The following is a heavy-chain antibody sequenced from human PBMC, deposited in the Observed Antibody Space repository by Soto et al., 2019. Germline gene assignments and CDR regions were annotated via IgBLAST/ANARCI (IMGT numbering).Heavy chain of an antibody. CDR2: IYYSGST. Sequence: SETLSLTCTVSGGSISSYYWSWIRQPPGKGLEWIGYIYYSGSTNYNPSLKSRVTISVDTSKNQFSLKLSSVTAADTAVYYCARGAVAIPFDYWGQGTLVTVSS. CDR1: GGSISSYY. J-gene: IGHJ4*02. CDR3: ARGAVAIPFDY. D-gene: IGHD6-19*01. V-gene: IGHV4-59*01.